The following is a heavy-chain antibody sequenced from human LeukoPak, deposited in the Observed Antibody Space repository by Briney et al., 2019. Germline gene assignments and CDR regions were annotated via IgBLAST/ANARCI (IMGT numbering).Heavy chain of an antibody. CDR2: ISSSGSTI. CDR1: GFTFSTSN. V-gene: IGHV3-48*01. CDR3: ARDLLIDPL. D-gene: IGHD3-9*01. J-gene: IGHJ4*02. Sequence: GGSLRLSCAASGFTFSTSNMNWVRQAPGKGLEWLSYISSSGSTIYYADSVKGRFTISRDNAENSLYLQMNSLRAEDTAVYYCARDLLIDPLWGQGTLVTVSS.